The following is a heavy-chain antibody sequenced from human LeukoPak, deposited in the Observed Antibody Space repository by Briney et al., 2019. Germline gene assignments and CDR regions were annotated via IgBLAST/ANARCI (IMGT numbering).Heavy chain of an antibody. CDR1: GGSISSGGYY. CDR3: ARGPRGYSGYDY. J-gene: IGHJ4*02. V-gene: IGHV4-31*03. Sequence: PSETLSLTCTVSGGSISSGGYYWSWIRQHPGKGLEWIGYIYYSGSTYHNPSLKSRVTISVDTSKNQFSLKLSSVTAADTAVYYCARGPRGYSGYDYWGQGTLVTVSS. D-gene: IGHD5-12*01. CDR2: IYYSGST.